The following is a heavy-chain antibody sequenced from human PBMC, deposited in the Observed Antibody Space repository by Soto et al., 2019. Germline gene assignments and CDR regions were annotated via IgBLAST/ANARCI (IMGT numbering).Heavy chain of an antibody. CDR3: ARKLKSSDWSPNWFDP. CDR1: GGSISSGGYY. D-gene: IGHD6-13*01. J-gene: IGHJ5*02. V-gene: IGHV4-31*03. CDR2: IYYSGST. Sequence: QVQLQESGPGLVKPSQTLSLSCTVSGGSISSGGYYWSWIRQHPGKGLEWIGYIYYSGSTYYNPSLKSRVTISVDRSKNQFSLKLTSVTAADTAVYYCARKLKSSDWSPNWFDPWGQGTLVTVSS.